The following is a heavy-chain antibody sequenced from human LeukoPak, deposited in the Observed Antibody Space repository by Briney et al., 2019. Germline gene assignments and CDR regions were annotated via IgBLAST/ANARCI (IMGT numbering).Heavy chain of an antibody. Sequence: GGSLRLSCAASGFTFRNYDMHWVRQFPGRGLEWVSAIGIADDTHYPDSVKSRFTISRENAKNSLYLQMNSLRDGDTAVYYCVRGGIQVSGIDAFDIWGQGTMVTVSS. J-gene: IGHJ3*02. CDR1: GFTFRNYD. CDR3: VRGGIQVSGIDAFDI. CDR2: IGIADDT. V-gene: IGHV3-13*01. D-gene: IGHD5/OR15-5a*01.